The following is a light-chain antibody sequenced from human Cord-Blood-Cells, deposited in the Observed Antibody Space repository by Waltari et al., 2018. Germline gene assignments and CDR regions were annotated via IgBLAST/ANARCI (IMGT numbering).Light chain of an antibody. CDR3: QQYYSYPYT. Sequence: AIRMTQSPSSFSASTGDRVTITCRASQGISSYLAWYQQKPGKAPKLLIYAASTLQSGGRSRFGGSGYEKDFTLTISCLQSEDFATYYCQQYYSYPYTFGQGTKLEIK. V-gene: IGKV1-8*01. CDR2: AAS. CDR1: QGISSY. J-gene: IGKJ2*01.